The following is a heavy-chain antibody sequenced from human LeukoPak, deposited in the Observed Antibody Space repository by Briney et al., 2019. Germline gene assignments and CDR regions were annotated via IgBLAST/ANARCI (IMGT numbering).Heavy chain of an antibody. Sequence: SETLSLTCTVSDGSIISSSYYWGWIRQPPGKGLEWIGSIYYSGSTSYNPSLKSRVTISLATSKNQFSLKLSSVTAADTAVYYCARGGSYLSAFDIWGQGTMVTVSS. CDR2: IYYSGST. CDR1: DGSIISSSYY. J-gene: IGHJ3*02. V-gene: IGHV4-39*07. D-gene: IGHD1-26*01. CDR3: ARGGSYLSAFDI.